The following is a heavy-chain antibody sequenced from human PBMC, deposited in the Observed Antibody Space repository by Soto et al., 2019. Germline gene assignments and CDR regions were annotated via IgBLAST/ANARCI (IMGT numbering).Heavy chain of an antibody. CDR2: IIPIFGTA. Sequence: GASVMVSCKASGGTFSSYAISWVRQAPGQGLEWMGGIIPIFGTANYAQKFQGRVTITADESTSTAYMELSSLRSEATAVYYCARGGITMVRGVPLGGMDVWGQGTTVTVSS. CDR1: GGTFSSYA. V-gene: IGHV1-69*13. J-gene: IGHJ6*02. CDR3: ARGGITMVRGVPLGGMDV. D-gene: IGHD3-10*01.